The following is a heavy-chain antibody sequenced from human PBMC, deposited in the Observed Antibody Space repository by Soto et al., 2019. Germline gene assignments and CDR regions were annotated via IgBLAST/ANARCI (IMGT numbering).Heavy chain of an antibody. CDR1: GFTVSSTY. D-gene: IGHD3-3*01. V-gene: IGHV3-53*01. CDR2: IYSGGRT. Sequence: GESLKISCAASGFTVSSTYMSWVREAPGKGLEWASVIYSGGRTYYADSVKGRFTISRDNSKNTLYLQMNSLRVEDTAVYYCARVGGVVTGGRRFGPWGQGTLVTVSS. CDR3: ARVGGVVTGGRRFGP. J-gene: IGHJ5*02.